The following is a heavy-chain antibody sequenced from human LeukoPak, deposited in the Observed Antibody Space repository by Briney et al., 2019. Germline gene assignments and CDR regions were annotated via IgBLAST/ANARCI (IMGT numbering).Heavy chain of an antibody. J-gene: IGHJ3*01. CDR2: IYHSGST. Sequence: PSGTLSLTCAVSGASINSSNWWCWVRQSPGKGLEGIGEIYHSGSTNYNPSLKSRVTISVDKSKNQFSLKVTSVTAADTAMYYCARDQRFYDSSGYPEDGLDVWGRGTMVTVSS. CDR3: ARDQRFYDSSGYPEDGLDV. CDR1: GASINSSNW. V-gene: IGHV4-4*02. D-gene: IGHD3-22*01.